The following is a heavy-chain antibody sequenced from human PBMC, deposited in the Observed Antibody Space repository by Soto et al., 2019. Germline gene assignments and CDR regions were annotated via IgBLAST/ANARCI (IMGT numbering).Heavy chain of an antibody. V-gene: IGHV2-5*01. CDR2: ST. CDR1: GFSLTTRGMT. J-gene: IGHJ4*02. CDR3: TLRQDTSRGPIY. Sequence: SGPTLVNPTQTLTLTCTVSGFSLTTRGMTLGWIRQPPGKAPEWLALSTQYSPSLQSRLTFTEDTSKNQVVLTMTNMDPVDTATYYCTLRQDTSRGPIYWGQGIMVTSPQ. D-gene: IGHD6-13*01.